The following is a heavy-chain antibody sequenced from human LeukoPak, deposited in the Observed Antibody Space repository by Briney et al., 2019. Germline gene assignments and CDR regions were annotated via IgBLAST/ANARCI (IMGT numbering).Heavy chain of an antibody. CDR1: GYTFTSYG. Sequence: GASVEVSCKASGYTFTSYGISWVRQAPGQGLEWMGWISAYNGNTNYAQKLQGRVTMTTDTSTSTAYMELWSLRSDDTAVYYCATTYCSSTSCYVHYGMDVWGQGTTVTVSS. D-gene: IGHD2-2*01. V-gene: IGHV1-18*01. CDR2: ISAYNGNT. J-gene: IGHJ6*02. CDR3: ATTYCSSTSCYVHYGMDV.